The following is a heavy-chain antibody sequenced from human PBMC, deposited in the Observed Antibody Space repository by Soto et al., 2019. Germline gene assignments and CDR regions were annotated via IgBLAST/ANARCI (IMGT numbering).Heavy chain of an antibody. Sequence: PSETLSLTCTVSGGSISSSSYYWGWIRQPPGKGLEWIGSIYYSGSTYYNPSLKSRVTISVDTSKNQFSLKLSSVTAADTAVYYCARLNADIAVAAGRIDYWGQGNLVTVSS. J-gene: IGHJ4*02. CDR1: GGSISSSSYY. CDR3: ARLNADIAVAAGRIDY. V-gene: IGHV4-39*01. CDR2: IYYSGST. D-gene: IGHD6-19*01.